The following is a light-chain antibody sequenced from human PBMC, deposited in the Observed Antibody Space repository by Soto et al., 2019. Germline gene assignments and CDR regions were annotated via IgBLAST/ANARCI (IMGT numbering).Light chain of an antibody. Sequence: DIQMTQSPSTLSASVGDRVTITCRASQTISSWSAWYQQKPGMAPKLLIYKASTLQSGVPSRFSGSGSGTEFTLTISSLQPDDFASYYCQQYSRCSAFGQGTKV. CDR1: QTISSW. CDR2: KAS. V-gene: IGKV1-5*03. CDR3: QQYSRCSA. J-gene: IGKJ1*01.